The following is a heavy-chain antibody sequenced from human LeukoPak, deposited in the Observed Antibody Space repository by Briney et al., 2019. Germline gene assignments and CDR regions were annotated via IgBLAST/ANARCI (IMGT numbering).Heavy chain of an antibody. CDR3: ARDITMVRGVMVPSNWFDP. D-gene: IGHD3-10*01. CDR1: GGTFSSYT. Sequence: GASVKVSCKASGGTFSSYTISWVRQAPGQGLEWMGWISAYNGNTNYAQKLQGRVTMTTDTSTSTAYMELRSLRSDDTAVYYCARDITMVRGVMVPSNWFDPWGQGTLVTVSS. CDR2: ISAYNGNT. J-gene: IGHJ5*02. V-gene: IGHV1-18*01.